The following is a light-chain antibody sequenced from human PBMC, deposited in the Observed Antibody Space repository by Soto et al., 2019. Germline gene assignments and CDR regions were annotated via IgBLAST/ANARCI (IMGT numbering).Light chain of an antibody. CDR2: DVT. CDR1: SSDVGGYNH. J-gene: IGLJ2*01. CDR3: SSYTSTRTVV. V-gene: IGLV2-14*03. Sequence: QLVLTQPASVSGSPGQSITISCTGTSSDVGGYNHVAWYQHHPGKAPRLMIYDVTNRPSGVSSRFSGSKSGNTASLTISGLQAEDEADYYCSSYTSTRTVVFGEGTKVTVL.